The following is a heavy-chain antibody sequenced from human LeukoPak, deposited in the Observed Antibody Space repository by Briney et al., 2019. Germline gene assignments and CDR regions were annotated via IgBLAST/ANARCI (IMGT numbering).Heavy chain of an antibody. CDR2: IYYTGNA. CDR3: ARGPPHGTEFFDY. V-gene: IGHV4-59*01. J-gene: IGHJ4*02. CDR1: GDSISPYY. Sequence: SESLSLTCSISGDSISPYYWSWIRQPPGKRPEWLGHIYYTGNADYNPSLKSRVTFSLDTSKNHFSLILTSVTPADTAVYFCARGPPHGTEFFDYWGPGILVTVSS. D-gene: IGHD1-26*01.